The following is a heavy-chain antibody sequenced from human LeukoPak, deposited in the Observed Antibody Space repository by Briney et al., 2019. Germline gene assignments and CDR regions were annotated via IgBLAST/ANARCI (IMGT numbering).Heavy chain of an antibody. Sequence: GASEKVSCKASGYTFTSYGISWVRQAPGQGLEWMGWISAYNGNTNYAQKLQGRVTMTTDTSTRTAYMELRSLRSDDTAVYYCARVGYDYVWGSYQPPDYWGQGTLVTVSS. V-gene: IGHV1-18*01. CDR1: GYTFTSYG. CDR3: ARVGYDYVWGSYQPPDY. CDR2: ISAYNGNT. D-gene: IGHD3-16*02. J-gene: IGHJ4*02.